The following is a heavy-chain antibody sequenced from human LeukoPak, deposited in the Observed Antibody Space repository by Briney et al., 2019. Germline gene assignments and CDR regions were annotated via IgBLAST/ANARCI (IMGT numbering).Heavy chain of an antibody. Sequence: GRSLRLSCAASGFTFSSYGMHWVRQAPGKGLEWVAVMWYDGSNKYYADSVKGRFTISRDNAKNSLHLQMNSLRAEDTAVYYCAKNYYDSSGLFDYWGQGTLVIVSS. J-gene: IGHJ4*02. V-gene: IGHV3-33*03. CDR3: AKNYYDSSGLFDY. CDR2: MWYDGSNK. D-gene: IGHD3-22*01. CDR1: GFTFSSYG.